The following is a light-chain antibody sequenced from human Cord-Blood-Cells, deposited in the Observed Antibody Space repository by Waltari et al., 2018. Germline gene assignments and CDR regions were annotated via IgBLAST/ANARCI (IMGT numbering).Light chain of an antibody. Sequence: DIVMTQSPDSLAVSLGERATINCKSRQCVLYSSNNKNYLAWYQQKPGQPPKLLIYWATTRESGVPDRFSGSGSGTDFTLTISSLQAEDVAVYYCQQYYSTPRTFGQGTKVEIK. CDR3: QQYYSTPRT. J-gene: IGKJ1*01. CDR2: WAT. CDR1: QCVLYSSNNKNY. V-gene: IGKV4-1*01.